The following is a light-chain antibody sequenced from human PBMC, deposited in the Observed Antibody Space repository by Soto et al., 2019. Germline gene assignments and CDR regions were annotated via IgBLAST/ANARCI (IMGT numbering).Light chain of an antibody. J-gene: IGLJ7*01. CDR3: AAWDDNLDGAV. CDR2: NND. Sequence: QSVLTQAPSASGTPGQWVTIFCSGSYSNFGVNPVIWFQHLPGTAPKVVIYNNDQRPSGVPDRFSGSKSGTSASLAISGLQSEDEADYYCAAWDDNLDGAVFGGGTQLTVL. CDR1: YSNFGVNP. V-gene: IGLV1-44*01.